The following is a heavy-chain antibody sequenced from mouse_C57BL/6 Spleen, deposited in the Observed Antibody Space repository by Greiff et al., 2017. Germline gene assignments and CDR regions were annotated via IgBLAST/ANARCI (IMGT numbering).Heavy chain of an antibody. CDR3: ARSLYDYAWFAY. J-gene: IGHJ3*01. D-gene: IGHD2-4*01. Sequence: VQLQQSGPELVKPGASVKISCKASGYAFSSSWMNWVKQRHGKGLEWIGRIYPGDGDTNYNGKFKGKATLTADKSSSTAYMQLSSLTSEDSAVYFCARSLYDYAWFAYWGQGTLVTVSA. CDR1: GYAFSSSW. CDR2: IYPGDGDT. V-gene: IGHV1-82*01.